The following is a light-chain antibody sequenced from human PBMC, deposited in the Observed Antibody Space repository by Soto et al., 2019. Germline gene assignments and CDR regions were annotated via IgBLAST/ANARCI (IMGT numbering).Light chain of an antibody. CDR3: SSYTSSSPLHV. Sequence: QSVLTRPASVSGSPGQSITISCTGTSSDVGDNNYVSWYQQHPGKAPKLMIYDVTHRPSGISNRFSGSKSGNTASLTISGLQAEDEADYYCSSYTSSSPLHVFGSGHKRTV. V-gene: IGLV2-14*01. CDR1: SSDVGDNNY. CDR2: DVT. J-gene: IGLJ1*01.